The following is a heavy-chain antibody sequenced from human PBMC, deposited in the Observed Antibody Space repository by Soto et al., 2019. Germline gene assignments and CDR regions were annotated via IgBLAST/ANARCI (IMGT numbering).Heavy chain of an antibody. D-gene: IGHD3-3*01. CDR3: AKDRDFWSGIDNFDY. CDR2: ISGSGGST. CDR1: GFTFSSYA. Sequence: EVQLLESGGGLVQPGGSLRLSCAASGFTFSSYAMSWVRQAPGKGPEWVSAISGSGGSTYYADSVKGRFTISRDNSKNTLYLQMNSLRAEDTAVYYCAKDRDFWSGIDNFDYWGQGTLVTVSS. V-gene: IGHV3-23*01. J-gene: IGHJ4*02.